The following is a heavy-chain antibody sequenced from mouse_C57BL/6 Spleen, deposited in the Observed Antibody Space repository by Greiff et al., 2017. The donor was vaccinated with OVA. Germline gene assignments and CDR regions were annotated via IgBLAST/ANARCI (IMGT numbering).Heavy chain of an antibody. D-gene: IGHD2-2*01. CDR2: IDPENGDT. J-gene: IGHJ4*01. CDR3: TGGTGLVGAMDY. CDR1: GFNIKDDY. Sequence: EVQLQQSGAELVRPGASVKLSCTASGFNIKDDYMHWVKQRPEQGLEWIGWIDPENGDTEYASKFQGKATITADTSSNPAYLQLSSLTSEDTAVYYCTGGTGLVGAMDYWGQGTSVTVSS. V-gene: IGHV14-4*01.